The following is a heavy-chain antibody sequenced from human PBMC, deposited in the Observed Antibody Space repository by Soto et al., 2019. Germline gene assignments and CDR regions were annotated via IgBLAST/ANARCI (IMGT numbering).Heavy chain of an antibody. CDR1: GFTFSTFS. J-gene: IGHJ4*02. CDR2: ISYDGSEK. D-gene: IGHD1-26*01. CDR3: ARGPESGDF. Sequence: QVQLVESGGGVVQHGRSLRLSCATSGFTFSTFSMHWVRQAPGKGLEWVAHISYDGSEKDYADSVKGRFTISRDNSDNTLFLQMNSLTSEDTGVYYCARGPESGDFWGQGTLVTVPS. V-gene: IGHV3-30*04.